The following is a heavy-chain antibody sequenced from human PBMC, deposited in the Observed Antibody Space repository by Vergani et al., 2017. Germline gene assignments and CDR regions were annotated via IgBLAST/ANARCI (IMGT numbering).Heavy chain of an antibody. Sequence: QVQLVESGGGVVQPGRSLRLSCAASGFTFTSYGMHWVRQAPGKGLEWVAVIWYDGGNKYYADSVKGRFTISRDNSKNTLYLQMNSLRVEDTAVYYCARSHSVDTTMVYYGGQGTLVTVSS. V-gene: IGHV3-33*01. D-gene: IGHD5-18*01. J-gene: IGHJ4*02. CDR2: IWYDGGNK. CDR3: ARSHSVDTTMVYY. CDR1: GFTFTSYG.